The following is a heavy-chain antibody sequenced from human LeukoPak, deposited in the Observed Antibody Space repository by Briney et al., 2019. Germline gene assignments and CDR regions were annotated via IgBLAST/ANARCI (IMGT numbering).Heavy chain of an antibody. J-gene: IGHJ4*02. CDR1: GYTFTGYY. D-gene: IGHD6-13*01. CDR2: INPNSCGT. Sequence: ASVTVSCKSSGYTFTGYYMHWLRQAPGQGLERMGFINPNSCGTNSAQKFQGRVTMTRDTSISKAYMELSRLRSDDTAVYYCAAPRGVQLVYNFDYWGQGTLVTVSS. CDR3: AAPRGVQLVYNFDY. V-gene: IGHV1-2*02.